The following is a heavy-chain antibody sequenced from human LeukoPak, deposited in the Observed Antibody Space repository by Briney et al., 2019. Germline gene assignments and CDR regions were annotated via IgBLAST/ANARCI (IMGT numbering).Heavy chain of an antibody. Sequence: PGRSLRLSCAASGFTFSSYAMHWVRQAPGKGLEWVAVISYDGSNKYYADSAEGRFTISRDNSKNTLYLQMNSLRAEDTAVYYCARDLMKVVVAATGWFDPWGQGTLVTVSS. D-gene: IGHD2-15*01. V-gene: IGHV3-30*04. J-gene: IGHJ5*02. CDR1: GFTFSSYA. CDR2: ISYDGSNK. CDR3: ARDLMKVVVAATGWFDP.